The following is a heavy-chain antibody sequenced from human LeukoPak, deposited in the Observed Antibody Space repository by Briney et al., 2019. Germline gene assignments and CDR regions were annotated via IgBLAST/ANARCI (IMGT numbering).Heavy chain of an antibody. CDR1: GYTFISYY. V-gene: IGHV1-2*02. Sequence: ASVKVSCKAFGYTFISYYMHWVRQAPGQELQWMGWMNPNSGVTNYAQKFQGRVTMTRDTSISTAYMELSGLRYDDTAVYYCARDFMVRGVTTPDYWGQGTLVTVSS. D-gene: IGHD3-10*01. CDR3: ARDFMVRGVTTPDY. J-gene: IGHJ4*02. CDR2: MNPNSGVT.